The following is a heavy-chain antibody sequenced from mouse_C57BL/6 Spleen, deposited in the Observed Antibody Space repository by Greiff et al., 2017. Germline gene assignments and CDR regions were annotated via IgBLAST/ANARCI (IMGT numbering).Heavy chain of an antibody. Sequence: VQVVESGAELVKPGASVKISCKASGYAFSSYWMNWVKQRPGKGLEWIGQIYPGDGDTNYNGKFKGKATLTADKSSSTAYMQLSSLTSEDSAVYFCARFTTVVAYYFDYWGQGTTLTVSS. V-gene: IGHV1-80*01. D-gene: IGHD1-1*01. CDR1: GYAFSSYW. J-gene: IGHJ2*01. CDR3: ARFTTVVAYYFDY. CDR2: IYPGDGDT.